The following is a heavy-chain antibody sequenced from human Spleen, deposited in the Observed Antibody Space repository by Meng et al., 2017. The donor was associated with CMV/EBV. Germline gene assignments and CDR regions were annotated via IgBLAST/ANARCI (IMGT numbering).Heavy chain of an antibody. J-gene: IGHJ4*02. V-gene: IGHV1-2*02. CDR1: GYTFTGYY. CDR3: ARGGYCSSTSCYKPTHFDY. D-gene: IGHD2-2*02. Sequence: ASVKVSCKASGYTFTGYYLHWVRQAPGQGLEWMGWINPNSGGTNYAQKFEGGVTMTRDTSISTAYMELSRLRSDDTAVYYCARGGYCSSTSCYKPTHFDYWGQGTLVTVSS. CDR2: INPNSGGT.